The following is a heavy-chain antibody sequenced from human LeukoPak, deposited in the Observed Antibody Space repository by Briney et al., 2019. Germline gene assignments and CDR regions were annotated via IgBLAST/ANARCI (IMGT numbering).Heavy chain of an antibody. CDR1: GFTFSNAW. CDR3: ARDHYFDSSGYYPY. J-gene: IGHJ4*02. D-gene: IGHD3-22*01. V-gene: IGHV3-7*01. Sequence: GGSLRLSCAASGFTFSNAWMTWVRQAPGKGLGWVASISPDGGEIHYVDSVKGRFTISRDNAKNSLYLQMNSLRAEDTAVYFCARDHYFDSSGYYPYWGQGTLVTVS. CDR2: ISPDGGEI.